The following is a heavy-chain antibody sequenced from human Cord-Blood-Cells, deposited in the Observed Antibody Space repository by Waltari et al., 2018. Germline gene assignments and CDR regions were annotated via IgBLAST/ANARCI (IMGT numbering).Heavy chain of an antibody. V-gene: IGHV3-23*01. Sequence: EVQLLESGGGLVQPGGSLRLSWAASGFTFSSYALSWVRPAPGKGLEWVSAISGSGGSTYYADSVKGRFTISRDNSKNTLYLQMNSLRAEDTAVYYCAKGEGGYSGSYYYWGQGTLVTVSS. CDR1: GFTFSSYA. CDR2: ISGSGGST. CDR3: AKGEGGYSGSYYY. J-gene: IGHJ4*02. D-gene: IGHD1-26*01.